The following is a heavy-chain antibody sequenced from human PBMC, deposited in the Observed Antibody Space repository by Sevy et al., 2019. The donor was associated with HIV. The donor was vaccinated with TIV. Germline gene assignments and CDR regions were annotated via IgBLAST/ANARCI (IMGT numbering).Heavy chain of an antibody. CDR2: IYYRGST. D-gene: IGHD3-16*02. CDR1: GTSISTYY. J-gene: IGHJ4*02. CDR3: ASDVNRGGPGYHFDY. Sequence: SETLSLTCSVSGTSISTYYWSWIRQPPGKGLEWIGSIYYRGSTSHNPSLKSRVTTSVDTSKNQLSLKLSSVTAADTAVYYCASDVNRGGPGYHFDYWGQGTLVTVSS. V-gene: IGHV4-59*01.